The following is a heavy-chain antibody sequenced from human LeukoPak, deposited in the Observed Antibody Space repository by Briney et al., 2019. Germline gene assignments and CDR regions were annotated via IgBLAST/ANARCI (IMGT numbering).Heavy chain of an antibody. V-gene: IGHV3-9*01. D-gene: IGHD4-23*01. CDR1: EFTFDDYA. CDR2: ISWNSGSI. J-gene: IGHJ4*02. CDR3: AKDIASDDYGGIGFDY. Sequence: PGRSLRLSCAASEFTFDDYAMHWVRQAPGKGLEWVSGISWNSGSIGYADSVKGRFTISRDNAKNSLYLQMNSLRAEDTALYYCAKDIASDDYGGIGFDYWGQGTLVTVSS.